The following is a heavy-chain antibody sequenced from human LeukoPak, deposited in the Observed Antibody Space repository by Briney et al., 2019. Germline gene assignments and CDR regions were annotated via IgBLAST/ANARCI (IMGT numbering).Heavy chain of an antibody. D-gene: IGHD2-15*01. J-gene: IGHJ4*02. Sequence: PGGSLRLSCAASGFTFSSYEMNWVRQAPGKGPEWVSYISSSGSTIYYADSVKGRFTISRDNAKNSLYLQMNSLRAEDTAVYYCARDPWSFDYWGQGTLVTVSS. CDR2: ISSSGSTI. CDR3: ARDPWSFDY. CDR1: GFTFSSYE. V-gene: IGHV3-48*03.